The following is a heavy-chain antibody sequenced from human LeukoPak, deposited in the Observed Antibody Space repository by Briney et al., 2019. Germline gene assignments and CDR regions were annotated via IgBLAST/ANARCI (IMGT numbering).Heavy chain of an antibody. CDR3: ARDSPNCSGGSCYPTGDWFDP. D-gene: IGHD2-15*01. CDR2: ISYDGSNK. CDR1: GFTFSSYA. Sequence: GRSLRLSCAASGFTFSSYAMHWVRQAPGKGLEWVAVISYDGSNKYYADSVKGRFTISRDNSKNTLYLQMNSLRAEDTAVYYCARDSPNCSGGSCYPTGDWFDPWGQGTLVTVSS. V-gene: IGHV3-30-3*01. J-gene: IGHJ5*02.